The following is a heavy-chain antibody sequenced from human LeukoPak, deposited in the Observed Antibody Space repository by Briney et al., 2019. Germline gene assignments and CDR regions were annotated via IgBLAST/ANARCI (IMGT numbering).Heavy chain of an antibody. CDR1: GFTFSSYA. CDR3: AKDGNNGGVGALYDY. CDR2: ISGSGGST. J-gene: IGHJ4*02. D-gene: IGHD1-26*01. V-gene: IGHV3-23*01. Sequence: GGSLRLSCAASGFTFSSYAMSWVRQAPGKGLEWVSAISGSGGSTYYADSVKGRFTISRDNSKNTLYLQMNSLRAEDTAVYYCAKDGNNGGVGALYDYWGQGTLVTVSS.